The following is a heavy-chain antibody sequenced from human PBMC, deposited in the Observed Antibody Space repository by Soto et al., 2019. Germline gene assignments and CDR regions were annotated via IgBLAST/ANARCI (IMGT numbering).Heavy chain of an antibody. J-gene: IGHJ4*02. CDR2: IRSDGTAT. CDR3: AKDLSWGQCDY. D-gene: IGHD3-16*01. Sequence: EMQLVESGGGLVQPGGSLRLSCVASGFTFSNYWMHWVRQDPGMGLVWVSSIRSDGTATQYADSVNGRFTVSRDNTKNTLYLQMTSLRAEDTAVYYCAKDLSWGQCDYWGQGTLVTGSS. V-gene: IGHV3-74*01. CDR1: GFTFSNYW.